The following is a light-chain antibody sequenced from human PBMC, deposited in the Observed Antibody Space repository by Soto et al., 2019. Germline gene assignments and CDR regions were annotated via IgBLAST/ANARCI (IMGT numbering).Light chain of an antibody. CDR2: DAS. V-gene: IGKV1D-13*01. CDR3: QQFNNYPVT. CDR1: QGISGA. J-gene: IGKJ5*01. Sequence: AIQLTQSPSLLSASVGDRFTITCRASQGISGALAWYQQKKGKAPKXXIYDASSLESGVPLRFSGSGYGTDFNLTISSLQTEDSASYYCQQFNNYPVTFGQGTRLEIK.